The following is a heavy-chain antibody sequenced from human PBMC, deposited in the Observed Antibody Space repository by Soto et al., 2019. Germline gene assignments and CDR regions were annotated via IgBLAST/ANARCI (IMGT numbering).Heavy chain of an antibody. D-gene: IGHD2-2*01. Sequence: EVQLLESGGGLVQPGGSLRLSCAASGFTFSSYAMSWVRQAPGKGLEWVSSISGSGSSTYYAGSVQGRFTISRDNSKTTLDLQMNSLGAEDTSLYYCAKARGRVSDVVPGIITGPDSWGQGTLVTVSS. J-gene: IGHJ4*02. CDR1: GFTFSSYA. CDR2: ISGSGSST. V-gene: IGHV3-23*01. CDR3: AKARGRVSDVVPGIITGPDS.